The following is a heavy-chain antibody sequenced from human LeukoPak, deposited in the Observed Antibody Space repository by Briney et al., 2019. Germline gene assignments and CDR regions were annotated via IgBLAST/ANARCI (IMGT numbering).Heavy chain of an antibody. Sequence: SETLSLTCAVYGGSFSGYYWSCIRQPPGKGLEWIGEINHSGSTNYNPSLKSRVTISVYTSKNQFSLKLSSVTAADTAVYYCARLPRYSSSFHYYYYMDVWGKGTTVTVSS. D-gene: IGHD6-6*01. CDR2: INHSGST. CDR3: ARLPRYSSSFHYYYYMDV. J-gene: IGHJ6*03. V-gene: IGHV4-34*01. CDR1: GGSFSGYY.